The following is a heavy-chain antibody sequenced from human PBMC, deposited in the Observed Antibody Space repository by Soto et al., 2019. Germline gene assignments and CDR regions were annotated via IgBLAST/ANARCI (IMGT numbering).Heavy chain of an antibody. V-gene: IGHV1-69*02. J-gene: IGHJ4*02. CDR3: ARGSSGSSDY. CDR1: GGTFSSYT. Sequence: VKVSCKASGGTFSSYTISWVRQAPGQGLEWMGRIIPILGIANYAQKFQGRVTMTRDTSTSTVYMELSSLRSEDTAVYYCARGSSGSSDYWGQGTLVTVSS. D-gene: IGHD6-19*01. CDR2: IIPILGIA.